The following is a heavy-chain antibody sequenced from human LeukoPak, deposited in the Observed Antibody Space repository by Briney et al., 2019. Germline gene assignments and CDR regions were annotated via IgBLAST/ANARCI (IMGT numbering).Heavy chain of an antibody. CDR3: AKRVPYSSSSVYFDF. Sequence: PGGSLRLSCAASGFTFSSYGMNWVRQAPGKGLEWVSSISDTGSNTYYADSVKGRFTISRDNSKNTLYLQMSSLRAEDTAVYYCAKRVPYSSSSVYFDFWGQGTLVSVPS. V-gene: IGHV3-23*01. J-gene: IGHJ4*02. CDR2: ISDTGSNT. D-gene: IGHD6-6*01. CDR1: GFTFSSYG.